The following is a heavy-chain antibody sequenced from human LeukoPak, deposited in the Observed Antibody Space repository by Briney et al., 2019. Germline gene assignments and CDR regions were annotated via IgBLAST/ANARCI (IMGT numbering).Heavy chain of an antibody. CDR2: INPNSGGT. D-gene: IGHD3-22*01. CDR1: GYTFNSYG. J-gene: IGHJ4*02. Sequence: ASVKVSCKTSGYTFNSYGISWVRQAPGQGLQWVGWINPNSGGTNYAQKFQGRVTMTRDTSISTAYMELSRLRSDDTAVYYCARDPLDSSGYFVPFDYWGQGTLVTVSS. CDR3: ARDPLDSSGYFVPFDY. V-gene: IGHV1-2*02.